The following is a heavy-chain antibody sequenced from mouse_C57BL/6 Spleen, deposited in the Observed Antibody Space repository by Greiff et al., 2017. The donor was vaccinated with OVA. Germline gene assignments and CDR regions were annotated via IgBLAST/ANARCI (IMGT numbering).Heavy chain of an antibody. CDR3: ARSKGYDYGFAY. CDR1: GYTFTSYW. J-gene: IGHJ3*01. V-gene: IGHV1-50*01. D-gene: IGHD2-4*01. CDR2: IDPSDSYT. Sequence: QVQLQQPGAELVKPGASVKLSCKASGYTFTSYWMQWVKQRPGQGLEWIGEIDPSDSYTNYNQKFKGKATLTEDTSSSTAYMQLSSPTSEDSAVYYCARSKGYDYGFAYWGQGTLVTVSA.